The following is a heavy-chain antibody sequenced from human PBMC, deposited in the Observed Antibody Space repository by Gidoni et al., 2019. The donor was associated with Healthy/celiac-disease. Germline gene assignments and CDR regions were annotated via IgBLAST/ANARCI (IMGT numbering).Heavy chain of an antibody. Sequence: QVQLVQSGAEVKKPGSSVKVFCKASGGTFRRSAISWVRQAPGQGLEWMGGIIPIFGTANYAQKFQGRVTITADESTSTAYMELSSLRSEDTAVYYCASSPLGSYYYDSSGYKPFDYWGQGTLVTVSS. D-gene: IGHD3-22*01. CDR3: ASSPLGSYYYDSSGYKPFDY. CDR1: GGTFRRSA. CDR2: IIPIFGTA. J-gene: IGHJ4*02. V-gene: IGHV1-69*01.